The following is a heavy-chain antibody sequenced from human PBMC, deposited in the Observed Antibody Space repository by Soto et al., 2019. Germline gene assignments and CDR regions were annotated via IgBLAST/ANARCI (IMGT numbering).Heavy chain of an antibody. CDR1: GFTFSSYS. J-gene: IGHJ4*02. D-gene: IGHD1-7*01. V-gene: IGHV3-48*01. CDR2: ISSSSSTI. Sequence: GGSLRLSCAASGFTFSSYSMNWVRQAPGKGLEWVSYISSSSSTIYYADSVKGRFTISRDNAKNSLYLQMNSLRAEDTAVYYYARGRYNWNYDLFRLDYWGRGTRVIVTS. CDR3: ARGRYNWNYDLFRLDY.